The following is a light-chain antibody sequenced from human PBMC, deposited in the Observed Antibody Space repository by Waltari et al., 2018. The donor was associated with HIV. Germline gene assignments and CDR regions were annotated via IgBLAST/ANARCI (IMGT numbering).Light chain of an antibody. Sequence: EIVLTQSPGTLSLSPGERANLSCRASQSVSRNFLAWYHQKPGQAPRLLIYGASTRAPGIPDRFSGTGSGTDFTLTISRLEPEDFAVFYCQQYGSSREYTFGQGTKLEIK. CDR3: QQYGSSREYT. V-gene: IGKV3-20*01. J-gene: IGKJ2*01. CDR2: GAS. CDR1: QSVSRNF.